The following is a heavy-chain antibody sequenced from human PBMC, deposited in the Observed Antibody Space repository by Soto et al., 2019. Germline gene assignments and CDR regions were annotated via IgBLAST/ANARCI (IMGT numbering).Heavy chain of an antibody. J-gene: IGHJ3*02. D-gene: IGHD2-2*02. V-gene: IGHV3-21*01. CDR2: ISSSSSYI. CDR1: GFTFSSYS. Sequence: GGSPRLSCAASGFTFSSYSMNWVRQAPGKGLEWVSSISSSSSYIYYADSVKGRFTISRDNAKNSLYLQMNSLRAEDTAVYYCARGMGYCSSTSCYTGGVDAFDIWGQGTMVTVSS. CDR3: ARGMGYCSSTSCYTGGVDAFDI.